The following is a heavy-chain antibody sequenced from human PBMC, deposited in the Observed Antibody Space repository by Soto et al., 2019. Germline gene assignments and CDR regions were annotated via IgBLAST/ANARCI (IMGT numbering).Heavy chain of an antibody. D-gene: IGHD6-19*01. CDR3: ARGVDRQWADY. CDR1: GGFINAYF. CDR2: VYYSGNT. J-gene: IGHJ4*02. Sequence: QVQLQESGPGLVKPSETLSLTCTVSGGFINAYFWTWIRQPPGKGLEWIGFVYYSGNTNYNPSLKSRVSISLHTSKNQFSLTLSSVTAADTDVYYCARGVDRQWADYWGQGTLFTVSS. V-gene: IGHV4-59*01.